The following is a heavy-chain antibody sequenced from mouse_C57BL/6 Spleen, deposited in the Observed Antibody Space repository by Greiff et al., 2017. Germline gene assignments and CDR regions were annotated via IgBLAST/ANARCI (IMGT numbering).Heavy chain of an antibody. D-gene: IGHD1-1*01. CDR2: IWGDGNT. CDR3: ARVDDGSSYEAY. CDR1: GFSLTSYG. J-gene: IGHJ3*01. Sequence: VKLVESGPGLVAPSQSLSITCTVSGFSLTSYGVSWVRQPPGKGLEWLGVIWGDGNTNYHSALIPRLSISKDNSKSQVFLKLNSRQLDDTATYYCARVDDGSSYEAYWGQGTLVTVSA. V-gene: IGHV2-3*01.